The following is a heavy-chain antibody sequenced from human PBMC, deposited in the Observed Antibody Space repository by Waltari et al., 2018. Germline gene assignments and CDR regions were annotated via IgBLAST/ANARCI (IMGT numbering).Heavy chain of an antibody. CDR1: GCTFSSYT. CDR2: SSGDGAYT. V-gene: IGHV3-23*04. CDR3: LRGGFGVVTDY. J-gene: IGHJ4*02. D-gene: IGHD3-3*01. Sequence: EVQLVESGGGLVQPGGSLRLSCVASGCTFSSYTMTWVRQAPGKGLEWVSDSSGDGAYTYYAHSVGGRFTISRDNSQNTLYLQMNSLTVEDTAVYYCLRGGFGVVTDYWGQGILVTVSS.